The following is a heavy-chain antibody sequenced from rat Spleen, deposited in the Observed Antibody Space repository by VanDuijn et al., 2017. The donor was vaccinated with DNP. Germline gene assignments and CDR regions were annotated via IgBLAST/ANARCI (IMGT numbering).Heavy chain of an antibody. J-gene: IGHJ2*01. V-gene: IGHV4-2*01. Sequence: EVKLVESGGGLVQPGRSLKLSCAASGFNFNDYWMGWVRQAPGKGLEWIGEINKDSSIIKYTPSLKDKFMISRDNAQNTLYLQMSKLGSEDTAIYYCVREDAGVDAWGQGVMVTVSS. CDR3: VREDAGVDA. CDR2: INKDSSII. D-gene: IGHD3-2*01. CDR1: GFNFNDYW.